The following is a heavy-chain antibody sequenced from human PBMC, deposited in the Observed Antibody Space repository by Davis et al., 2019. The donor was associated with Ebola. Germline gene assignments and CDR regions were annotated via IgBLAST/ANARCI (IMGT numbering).Heavy chain of an antibody. CDR2: VKPNSGDT. CDR3: ARTSYDSWSGYSPYFGLDV. CDR1: GYTFTSYD. D-gene: IGHD3-3*01. V-gene: IGHV1-8*03. Sequence: ASVKVSCKASGYTFTSYDINWVRQATGQGLEWMGWVKPNSGDTGYAQKFQGRVTITRNTSIDTAYMELSSLRSEDTAVYYCARTSYDSWSGYSPYFGLDVWGQGTTVTVSS. J-gene: IGHJ6*02.